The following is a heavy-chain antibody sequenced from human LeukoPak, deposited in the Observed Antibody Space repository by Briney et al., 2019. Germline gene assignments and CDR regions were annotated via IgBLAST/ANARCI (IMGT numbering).Heavy chain of an antibody. CDR1: GFTFSAYE. CDR2: ISSSGSTI. V-gene: IGHV3-48*03. J-gene: IGHJ4*02. CDR3: TSKGGALNYFGY. Sequence: GGSLRLSCAASGFTFSAYEMNWVRQAPGKGLEWVSYISSSGSTIYYADSLKGRFTISRDNAKNLLYLQMNSLRAEDTAVYYCTSKGGALNYFGYWGQGTLVTVSS. D-gene: IGHD1-26*01.